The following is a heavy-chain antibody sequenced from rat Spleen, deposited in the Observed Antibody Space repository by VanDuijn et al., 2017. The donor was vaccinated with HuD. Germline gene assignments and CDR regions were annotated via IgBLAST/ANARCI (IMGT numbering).Heavy chain of an antibody. CDR1: GYSITSNY. Sequence: EVQLQESGPGLVKPSQSLSLTCSVTGYSITSNYWGWIRKFPGNKMEWIGHISYSGSTSYNPSLKSRISITRDTSKNQFFLQLNSVTTEDTATYYCARCPRWYFDFWGPGTMVTVSS. CDR2: ISYSGST. D-gene: IGHD3-8*01. CDR3: ARCPRWYFDF. V-gene: IGHV3-1*01. J-gene: IGHJ1*01.